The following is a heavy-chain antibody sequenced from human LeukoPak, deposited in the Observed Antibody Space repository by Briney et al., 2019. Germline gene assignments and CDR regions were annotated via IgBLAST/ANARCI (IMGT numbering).Heavy chain of an antibody. V-gene: IGHV3-30*18. CDR3: AKALWPAGGGEAFDN. D-gene: IGHD3-16*01. CDR1: GFTFNTYP. CDR2: MSHDESYS. Sequence: AGGSLRLSCETSGFTFNTYPVHWVRQAPGKGPEWVAMMSHDESYSHYADSVKGRFSISRDTPKNTLYLQMDGLRPEDTAMYYCAKALWPAGGGEAFDNWGQGTLVTVSS. J-gene: IGHJ4*02.